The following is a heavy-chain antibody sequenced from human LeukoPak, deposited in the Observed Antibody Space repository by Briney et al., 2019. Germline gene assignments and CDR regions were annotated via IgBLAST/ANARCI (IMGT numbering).Heavy chain of an antibody. V-gene: IGHV6-1*01. J-gene: IGHJ4*02. CDR1: GDTVSGNSAA. Sequence: SQTLSLTCAISGDTVSGNSAAWSWIRQSPSRGLQWLGRTYYKSKWYNNYAVYVKSRVTINTDTYKNQFSLQLIAVPPEDTAVYYCARDSGSSNFHAWGKGTLVTVSS. CDR2: TYYKSKWYN. CDR3: ARDSGSSNFHA. D-gene: IGHD2-15*01.